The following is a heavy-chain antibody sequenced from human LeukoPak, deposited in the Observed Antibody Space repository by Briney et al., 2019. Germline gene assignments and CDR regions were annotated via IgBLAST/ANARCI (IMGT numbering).Heavy chain of an antibody. CDR2: ISGSGGDT. Sequence: GGSLRLSCVASGFDFGTYAMSWVRQAPGKGLEWVSVISGSGGDTYYADSVKGRFTISGDNSKNTVYLQMNSLRAEDTALYYCAKGGVYGDYYFDYWGQGTLVTVSS. D-gene: IGHD4-17*01. CDR3: AKGGVYGDYYFDY. CDR1: GFDFGTYA. V-gene: IGHV3-23*01. J-gene: IGHJ4*02.